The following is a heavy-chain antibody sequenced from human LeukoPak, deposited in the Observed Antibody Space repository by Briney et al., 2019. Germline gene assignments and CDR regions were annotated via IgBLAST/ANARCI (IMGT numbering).Heavy chain of an antibody. Sequence: PGGSLRLSCAASGFTFSSYAMHWVRQAPGKGLEWVAVISYDGSNKYYADPVKGRFTISRDNSKNTLYLQMNSLRAEDTAVYYCARVGDSDYYYYGMDVWGQGTTVTVSS. CDR1: GFTFSSYA. CDR2: ISYDGSNK. D-gene: IGHD1-26*01. V-gene: IGHV3-30-3*01. J-gene: IGHJ6*02. CDR3: ARVGDSDYYYYGMDV.